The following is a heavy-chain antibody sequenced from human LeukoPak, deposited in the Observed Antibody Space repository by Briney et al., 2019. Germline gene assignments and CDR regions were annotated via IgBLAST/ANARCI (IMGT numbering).Heavy chain of an antibody. D-gene: IGHD3-22*01. CDR3: ARDSSGYNWLYYYYGMDV. J-gene: IGHJ6*02. V-gene: IGHV3-30-3*01. CDR2: ISYDGSNK. CDR1: GFTFSSDA. Sequence: GGSLRLSCAASGFTFSSDAMSWVRQAPGKGLEWVAVISYDGSNKYYADSVKGRFTISRDNSKNTLYLQMNSLRAEDTAVYYCARDSSGYNWLYYYYGMDVWGQGTTVTVSS.